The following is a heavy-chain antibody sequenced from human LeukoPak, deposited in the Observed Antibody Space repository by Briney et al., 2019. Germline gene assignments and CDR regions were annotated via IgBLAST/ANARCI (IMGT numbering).Heavy chain of an antibody. V-gene: IGHV3-48*01. J-gene: IGHJ6*03. CDR2: TSSSSSTI. CDR1: GFTFSSYG. CDR3: ARARSGYYMDV. Sequence: GRSLRLSCAASGFTFSSYGMHWVRQAPGKGLEWVSYTSSSSSTIYYADSVKGRFTISRDNAKNSLYLQMNSLRAEDTAVYYCARARSGYYMDVWGKGTTVTVSS. D-gene: IGHD3-22*01.